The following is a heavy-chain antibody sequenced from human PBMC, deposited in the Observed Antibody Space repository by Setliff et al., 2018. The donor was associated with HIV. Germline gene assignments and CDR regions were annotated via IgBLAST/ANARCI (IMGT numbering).Heavy chain of an antibody. J-gene: IGHJ6*02. Sequence: GASVKVSCKASGYTFTGYYMHWVRQAPGQGLEWMGWINPNSGGTNYAQKFQGRVTMTRETSISTAYMELSRLRSDDTAVYYCARDSYYDSSGYRGGGPGGYYYYGMDVWGQGTTVTVSS. CDR2: INPNSGGT. D-gene: IGHD3-22*01. CDR3: ARDSYYDSSGYRGGGPGGYYYYGMDV. CDR1: GYTFTGYY. V-gene: IGHV1-2*02.